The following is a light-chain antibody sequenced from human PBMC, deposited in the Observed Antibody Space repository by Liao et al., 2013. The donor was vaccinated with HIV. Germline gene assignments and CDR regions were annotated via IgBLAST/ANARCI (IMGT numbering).Light chain of an antibody. Sequence: SYVLTQPPSMSVAPGKTARITCGGNNIGTNSVHWYQQRPGQAPVLVIYYDSDRPSGIPERFSGSNSGNTATLTISRVEAGDEADYYCQVWDSSSDHVVFGGGTKLTVL. CDR1: NIGTNS. V-gene: IGLV3-21*04. CDR2: YDS. CDR3: QVWDSSSDHVV. J-gene: IGLJ2*01.